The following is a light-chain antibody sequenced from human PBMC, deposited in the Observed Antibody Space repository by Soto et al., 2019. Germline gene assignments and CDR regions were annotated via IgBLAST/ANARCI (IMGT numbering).Light chain of an antibody. CDR1: KLGDKY. J-gene: IGLJ1*01. CDR2: QDT. V-gene: IGLV3-1*01. CDR3: QAWDSSLYV. Sequence: SYELSQPPSVSVSPGQTASITCSGDKLGDKYASWYQQKPGQSPILIIYQDTKRPSGIPERFSGSNSGNTVTLTISGTQAVDEADYYCQAWDSSLYVFGTGTKLTVL.